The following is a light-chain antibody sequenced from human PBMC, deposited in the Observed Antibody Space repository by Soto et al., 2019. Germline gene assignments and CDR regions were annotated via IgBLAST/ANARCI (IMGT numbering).Light chain of an antibody. CDR1: QSISSY. CDR2: AAS. Sequence: QLTQSPSSLSASEGERATLTCRASQSISSYLAWYQQKPGQAPKLLIYAASTLQSGVPSRFSGSGSGTDFTLTISSLQPEDFATYYCQQSYSSPRTFGQGTKVDIK. CDR3: QQSYSSPRT. V-gene: IGKV1-39*01. J-gene: IGKJ1*01.